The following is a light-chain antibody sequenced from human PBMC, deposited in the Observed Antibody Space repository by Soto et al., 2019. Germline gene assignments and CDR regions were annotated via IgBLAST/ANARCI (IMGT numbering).Light chain of an antibody. CDR1: SSDVGSYNL. CDR3: SSFKGTNSFV. CDR2: EGS. Sequence: QSSLTQPASVSGSPGQSITISCTGTSSDVGSYNLVSWYQQHPGKAPKLMIYEGSKRPSGVSNRFSGSKSGNTASLTVSGLQADDEANYYCSSFKGTNSFVFGTGTKLTVL. V-gene: IGLV2-14*02. J-gene: IGLJ1*01.